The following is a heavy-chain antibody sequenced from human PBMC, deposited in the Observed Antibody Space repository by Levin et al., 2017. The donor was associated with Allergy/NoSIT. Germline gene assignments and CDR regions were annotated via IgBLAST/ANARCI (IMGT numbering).Heavy chain of an antibody. D-gene: IGHD6-13*01. CDR1: GFTFSSFW. CDR3: ARNHSSSWVFDY. V-gene: IGHV3-7*01. J-gene: IGHJ4*02. Sequence: PGGSLRLSCAASGFTFSSFWMSWVRQAPGKGLEWVANIKQDGSEKYYVDSVKGRFTISRDNAKKSLYLQMNSLRAEDTAVYYCARNHSSSWVFDYWGQGTLVTVSS. CDR2: IKQDGSEK.